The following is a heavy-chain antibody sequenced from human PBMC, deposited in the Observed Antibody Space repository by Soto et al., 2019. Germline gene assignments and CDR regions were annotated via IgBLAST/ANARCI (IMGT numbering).Heavy chain of an antibody. CDR1: GFTVSSNY. J-gene: IGHJ3*02. Sequence: GESLKISCAASGFTVSSNYMNWVRQAPGKGLEWVSVIYSDDRTYYADSVKGRFTISRDNSKNTVYLQLNSLRAEDTAVYYCTRERFLEWLVGVRFWAFDNWGQGTMVTVSS. CDR2: IYSDDRT. CDR3: TRERFLEWLVGVRFWAFDN. V-gene: IGHV3-53*01. D-gene: IGHD3-3*01.